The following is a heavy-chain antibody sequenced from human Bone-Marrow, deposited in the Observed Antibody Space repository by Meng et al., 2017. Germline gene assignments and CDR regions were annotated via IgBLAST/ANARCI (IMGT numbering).Heavy chain of an antibody. CDR3: AKGDTAMVTTY. Sequence: GESLKISCAASGFTFSSYSMNLVRQAPGKGLEWVSSISSSSYIYYADSVKGRFTISRDNAKNSLYLQMNSLRAEETAVYYCAKGDTAMVTTYWGQGTLVTVSS. V-gene: IGHV3-21*01. CDR1: GFTFSSYS. CDR2: ISSSSYI. J-gene: IGHJ4*02. D-gene: IGHD5-18*01.